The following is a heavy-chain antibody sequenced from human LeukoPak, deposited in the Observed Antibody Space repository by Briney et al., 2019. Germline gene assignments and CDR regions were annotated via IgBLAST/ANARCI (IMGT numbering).Heavy chain of an antibody. CDR2: IRYDGSNK. J-gene: IGHJ4*02. V-gene: IGHV3-30*02. Sequence: GGSLRLSCAASGFTFSRYSMNWVRQAPGKGLEWVAFIRYDGSNKYYADSVKGRFTISRDNSKNTLYLQMNSLRAEDTAVYYCAKDTYPLRGLLDYWGQGTLVTVSS. D-gene: IGHD3-10*01. CDR3: AKDTYPLRGLLDY. CDR1: GFTFSRYS.